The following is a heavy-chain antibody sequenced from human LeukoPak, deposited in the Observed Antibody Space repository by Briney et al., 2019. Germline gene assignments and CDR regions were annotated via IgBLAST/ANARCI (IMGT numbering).Heavy chain of an antibody. V-gene: IGHV1-8*01. CDR1: GFTFTSYD. D-gene: IGHD3-10*01. CDR2: MNPNNGNT. CDR3: VRDGEGVAISVNYWFDP. Sequence: ASVKVSCKASGFTFTSYDINWVRQAAGQGLEWMGWMNPNNGNTGYAQKFQGRVTMTRDTTISTAYMEPRSLRSEDTAVYYCVRDGEGVAISVNYWFDPWGQGALVTVSS. J-gene: IGHJ5*02.